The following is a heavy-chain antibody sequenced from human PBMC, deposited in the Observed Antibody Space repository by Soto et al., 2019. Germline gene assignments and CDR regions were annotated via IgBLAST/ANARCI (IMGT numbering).Heavy chain of an antibody. CDR1: GGTFSSYA. D-gene: IGHD6-19*01. CDR3: ARLAVAGTTSHYYYGMDV. J-gene: IGHJ6*02. V-gene: IGHV1-69*12. Sequence: QVQLVQSGAEVKKPGSSVKVSCKASGGTFSSYAISWVRQAPGQGLEWMGGIIPIFGTANYAQKFQGRVKITADESTSTAYMELSSLRSEDTAVYYCARLAVAGTTSHYYYGMDVWGQGTTVTVSS. CDR2: IIPIFGTA.